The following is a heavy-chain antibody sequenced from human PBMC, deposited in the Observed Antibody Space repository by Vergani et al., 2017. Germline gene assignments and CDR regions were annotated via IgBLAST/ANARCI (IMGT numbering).Heavy chain of an antibody. CDR2: IYYSGST. CDR1: GGPISSSSYY. V-gene: IGHV4-39*01. CDR3: ARSQGDYWYFDL. J-gene: IGHJ2*01. D-gene: IGHD2-21*01. Sequence: QLQLQESGPGLVKPSETLSLTCTVSGGPISSSSYYWGWIRQPPGKGLEWIGSIYYSGSTYYNPYLKIRVTISVDTSKNQFSLKLSSVTAADTAVYYCARSQGDYWYFDLWGPGSLVTVSS.